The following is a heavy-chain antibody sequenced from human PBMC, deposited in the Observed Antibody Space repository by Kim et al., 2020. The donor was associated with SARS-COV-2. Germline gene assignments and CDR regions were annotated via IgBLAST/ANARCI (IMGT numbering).Heavy chain of an antibody. CDR1: GFTFSSYV. J-gene: IGHJ5*02. V-gene: IGHV3-30*14. CDR3: ARGFGKTSSSFKT. D-gene: IGHD2-2*01. CDR2: ISHDGSKK. Sequence: GGSLRLSCAASGFTFSSYVLHWARQAPGKGLEWVAFISHDGSKKYYTDSVKGRFTISRDNSKNTMYLEMNSLRTEDTALYYCARGFGKTSSSFKTWGQGTLVTVPS.